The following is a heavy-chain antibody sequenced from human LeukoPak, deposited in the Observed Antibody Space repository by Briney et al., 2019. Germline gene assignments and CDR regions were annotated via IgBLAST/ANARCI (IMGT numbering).Heavy chain of an antibody. CDR1: GGSVSSGSYY. CDR2: IYYSGST. V-gene: IGHV4-61*01. Sequence: PSETLSLTCTVSGGSVSSGSYYWSWIRQPPGKGLEWIGYIYYSGSTNYNPSLKSRVTISVDTSKNQFSLKLSSVTAADMAVYYCAREVSSGWSLRGYYFDYWGQGTLVTVSS. CDR3: AREVSSGWSLRGYYFDY. J-gene: IGHJ4*02. D-gene: IGHD6-19*01.